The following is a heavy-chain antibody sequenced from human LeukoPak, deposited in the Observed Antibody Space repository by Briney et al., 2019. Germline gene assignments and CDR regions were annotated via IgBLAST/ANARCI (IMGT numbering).Heavy chain of an antibody. Sequence: PSETLSLTCAVSGGSISSSNWWSWVRQPPGKGLEWIGEIYHSGSTNYNPSLESRVTISVDKSKNQFSLKLSSVTAADTAVYYCARGGWSQSDAYDIWGQGTMVTVSS. CDR1: GGSISSSNW. CDR3: ARGGWSQSDAYDI. V-gene: IGHV4-4*02. D-gene: IGHD6-19*01. CDR2: IYHSGST. J-gene: IGHJ3*02.